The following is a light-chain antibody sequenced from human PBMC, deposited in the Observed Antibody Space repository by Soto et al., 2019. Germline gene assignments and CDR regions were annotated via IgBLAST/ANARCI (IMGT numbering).Light chain of an antibody. CDR2: ETN. Sequence: QLVLTQPPSASGTPGQRVTISCSGSSSNIGNNHVYWYQQLAGTAPKLLMSETNQRPSGVPNRFTASKYGSSASLAISGLRGEDEAAYYCAAWEGGLSRPLFGGGTKLTVL. CDR3: AAWEGGLSRPL. V-gene: IGLV1-47*01. J-gene: IGLJ3*02. CDR1: SSNIGNNH.